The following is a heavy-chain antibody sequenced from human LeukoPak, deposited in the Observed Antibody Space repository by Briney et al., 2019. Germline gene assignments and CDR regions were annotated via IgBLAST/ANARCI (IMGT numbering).Heavy chain of an antibody. CDR3: ARDPYGYWSGWYDY. CDR1: GYTFTGYY. CDR2: INPNSGGT. J-gene: IGHJ4*02. Sequence: ASVKVSCKASGYTFTGYYMHWVRQAPGQGLEWMGWINPNSGGTNYARKFQGRVTMTRDTSINTVYMELSRLTSDDTAVYYCARDPYGYWSGWYDYWGQGTQVIVSS. V-gene: IGHV1-2*02. D-gene: IGHD3-3*01.